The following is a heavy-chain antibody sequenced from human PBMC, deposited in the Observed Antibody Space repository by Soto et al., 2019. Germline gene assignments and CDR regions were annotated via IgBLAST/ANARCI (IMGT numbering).Heavy chain of an antibody. CDR3: ERGLEYSTGWHYFDC. V-gene: IGHV1-69*01. CDR2: IVPIFGPG. Sequence: QVRLVQSGPEVRKPGFSVKVSCKASGGTFSTSAISWVRQAPGQGLEWVGGIVPIFGPGKYAPKFEGRVTISADESTNTFYMEVGSLRSEDTAVYYCERGLEYSTGWHYFDCWGQGTLVTVSS. J-gene: IGHJ4*02. CDR1: GGTFSTSA. D-gene: IGHD6-19*01.